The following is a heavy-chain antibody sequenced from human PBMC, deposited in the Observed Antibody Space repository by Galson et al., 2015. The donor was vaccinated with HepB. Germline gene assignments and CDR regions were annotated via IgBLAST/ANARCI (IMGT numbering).Heavy chain of an antibody. J-gene: IGHJ4*02. V-gene: IGHV3-69-1*01. CDR3: ARDYASWSRDY. D-gene: IGHD6-13*01. CDR2: IGSGDHK. CDR1: GGTFSPYG. Sequence: SLSLSCAASGGTFSPYGMTWVRQAPGTGLEWVSTIGSGDHKFYPDSLKGRFTISRDNDKNSVYLQMTGLSAEDTAVYYWARDYASWSRDYWGQGTRVTVSS.